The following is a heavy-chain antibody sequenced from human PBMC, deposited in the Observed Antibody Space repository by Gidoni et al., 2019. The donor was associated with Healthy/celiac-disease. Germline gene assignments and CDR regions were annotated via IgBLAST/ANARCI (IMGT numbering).Heavy chain of an antibody. CDR1: GFTFINAW. CDR3: TTFYCGGDCYSN. CDR2: IKSKTDGGTT. J-gene: IGHJ4*02. V-gene: IGHV3-15*01. Sequence: EVQLVESGGGLVKPGGSLRPSCAAPGFTFINAWMSWVRQSPGKGLEWVGRIKSKTDGGTTDYAAPVKGRFTISRDDSKNTLYLQMNSLKTEDTAVYYCTTFYCGGDCYSNWGQGTLVTVSS. D-gene: IGHD2-21*02.